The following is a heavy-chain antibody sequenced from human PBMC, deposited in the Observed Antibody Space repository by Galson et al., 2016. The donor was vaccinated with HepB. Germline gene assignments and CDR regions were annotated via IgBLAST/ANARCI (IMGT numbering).Heavy chain of an antibody. V-gene: IGHV1-18*04. J-gene: IGHJ4*02. D-gene: IGHD2/OR15-2a*01. CDR3: ARKPTSSPFDY. Sequence: SVKVSCKASGYIFTGYGISWVRQAPGQGLEYMGWISANNGDTSYPQNLQGRVTMTTDTSTSTADMELRTLRSDDTAVYYCARKPTSSPFDYWGQGTLVTVSS. CDR1: GYIFTGYG. CDR2: ISANNGDT.